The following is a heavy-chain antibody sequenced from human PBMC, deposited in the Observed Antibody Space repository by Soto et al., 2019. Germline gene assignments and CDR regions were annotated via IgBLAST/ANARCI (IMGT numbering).Heavy chain of an antibody. CDR3: AKDLRIWFGELPAGGMDV. CDR2: ISGSGGST. J-gene: IGHJ6*02. V-gene: IGHV3-23*01. D-gene: IGHD3-10*01. Sequence: PGGSLRLSCAASGFTFSGYAMSWVRQAPGKGLEWVSAISGSGGSTYYADSVKGRFTISRDNSKNTLYLQMNSLRAEDTAVYYCAKDLRIWFGELPAGGMDVWGQGTTVTVSS. CDR1: GFTFSGYA.